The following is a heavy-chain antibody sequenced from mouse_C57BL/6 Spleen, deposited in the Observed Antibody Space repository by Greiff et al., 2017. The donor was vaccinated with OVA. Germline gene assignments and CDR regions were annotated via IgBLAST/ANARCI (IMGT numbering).Heavy chain of an antibody. J-gene: IGHJ4*01. Sequence: EVHLVESGGGLVQPGGSLSLSCAASGFTFTDYYMSWVRQPPGKALEWLGFIRNKANGYTTEYSASVKGRFTISRDNSQRILYLQMNALRAEDSATYYCARFYDGYYPYYAMDYWGQGTSVTVSS. CDR1: GFTFTDYY. D-gene: IGHD2-3*01. V-gene: IGHV7-3*01. CDR2: IRNKANGYTT. CDR3: ARFYDGYYPYYAMDY.